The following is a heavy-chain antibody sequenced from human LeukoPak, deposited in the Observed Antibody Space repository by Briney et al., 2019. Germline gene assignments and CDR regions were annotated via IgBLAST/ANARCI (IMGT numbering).Heavy chain of an antibody. J-gene: IGHJ5*02. Sequence: ASVKVSCKASGYTFTGYYMHWVRQAPGQGLEWMGWINPNSGGTNYAQKFQGRVTMTRDTSISTAYMELSRLRSDDTAVYYCARAGLYDILTGYFVWFDPWGHGTLVTVSS. V-gene: IGHV1-2*02. CDR1: GYTFTGYY. CDR3: ARAGLYDILTGYFVWFDP. D-gene: IGHD3-9*01. CDR2: INPNSGGT.